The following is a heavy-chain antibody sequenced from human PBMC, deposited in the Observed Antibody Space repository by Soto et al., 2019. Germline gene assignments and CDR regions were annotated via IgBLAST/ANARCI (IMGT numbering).Heavy chain of an antibody. D-gene: IGHD2-21*01. V-gene: IGHV1-2*02. CDR3: ARAPVIIAHITQLGEASPGVLEY. CDR2: INPQNGAT. CDR1: AYNFVDHY. Sequence: GASVTLSCKASAYNFVDHYIHWVCHAPVAGLELMXWINPQNGATSRSQKFKYRVIMTSDTSINTVFMELTNLRSDETALYFCARAPVIIAHITQLGEASPGVLEYWGQRTPVT. J-gene: IGHJ4*02.